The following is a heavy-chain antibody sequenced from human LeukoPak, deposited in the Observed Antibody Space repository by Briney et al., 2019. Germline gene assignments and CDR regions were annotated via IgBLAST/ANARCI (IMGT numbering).Heavy chain of an antibody. J-gene: IGHJ3*02. CDR1: GYSISSGYY. Sequence: SETLSLTCTVSGYSISSGYYWGWIRQPPGKGLEWIGSIYHSGSTYYNPSLKSRVTISVDTSKNQFSLKLSSVTAADTAVYYCARDRKEAFDIWGQGTMVTVSS. CDR2: IYHSGST. V-gene: IGHV4-38-2*02. CDR3: ARDRKEAFDI.